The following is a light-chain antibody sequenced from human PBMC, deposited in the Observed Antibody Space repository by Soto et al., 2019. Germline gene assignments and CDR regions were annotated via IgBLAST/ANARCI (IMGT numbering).Light chain of an antibody. V-gene: IGKV3-20*01. J-gene: IGKJ1*01. CDR2: GAS. CDR3: PHYGSTPWS. CDR1: QSVSSTY. Sequence: EVVLTQSPGTLSLSPGERATLSCRASQSVSSTYLAWYQQRPGQAPRLLIYGASTRATDIPYRISGSGSGTDFTLTVSRLEPEDFAVYYCPHYGSTPWSFGQGTKVEIK.